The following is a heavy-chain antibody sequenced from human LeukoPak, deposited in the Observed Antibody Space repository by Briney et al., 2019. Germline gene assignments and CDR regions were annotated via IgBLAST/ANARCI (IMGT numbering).Heavy chain of an antibody. J-gene: IGHJ3*02. CDR2: IYYSGST. CDR1: GVSISRSSYY. CDR3: ARHPRAAAFDI. Sequence: SETLSLTCTVSGVSISRSSYYWGWIRQPPGKGLEWIGSIYYSGSTYYNPSLKSRVTTSVDTSKNQFSLKLSSVTAADTAVYYCARHPRAAAFDIWGQGTMVTVSS. V-gene: IGHV4-39*01.